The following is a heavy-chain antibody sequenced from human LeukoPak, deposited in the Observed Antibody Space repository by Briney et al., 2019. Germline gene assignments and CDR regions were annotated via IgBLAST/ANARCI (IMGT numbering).Heavy chain of an antibody. V-gene: IGHV4-31*03. CDR3: ARSIQLLFGDYHYHMDV. Sequence: SETLSLTCSVFGGSINSGGYYWVWIRQHPVKGLEWIGNIYYSGTTNYNPSLQSRVSISLDPSNNQFSLRLRSVTAADTAVYYCARSIQLLFGDYHYHMDVWGKGTTVTVSS. J-gene: IGHJ6*03. D-gene: IGHD2-2*01. CDR2: IYYSGTT. CDR1: GGSINSGGYY.